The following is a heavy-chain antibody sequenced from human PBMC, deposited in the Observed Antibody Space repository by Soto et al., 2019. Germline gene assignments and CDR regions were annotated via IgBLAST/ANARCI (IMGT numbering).Heavy chain of an antibody. CDR3: AKDRYCSATSCQDSGS. D-gene: IGHD2-2*01. V-gene: IGHV3-23*01. CDR2: MSGSGVGT. CDR1: GFALTSYS. Sequence: GGSLRLSCAASGFALTSYSMTWVRQAPGRGLEWVAVMSGSGVGTEYADSVKGRFTISRDNSKNTLYLQLSGLRVEDSAVYYCAKDRYCSATSCQDSGSWGPVPLVTVSS. J-gene: IGHJ5*02.